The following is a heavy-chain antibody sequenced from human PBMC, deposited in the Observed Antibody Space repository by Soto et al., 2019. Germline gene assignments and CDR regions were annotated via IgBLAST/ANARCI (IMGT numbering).Heavy chain of an antibody. J-gene: IGHJ4*02. CDR2: IYYSGTT. D-gene: IGHD3-22*01. Sequence: QVQLQESGPGLVKPSQTLSLTCTVSGGSINNGDYSWSWVRQHPGKGLEWIGYIYYSGTTYYNPSLKRRVTMSVDPSKNQFSLKLSSVTAADTAVYYCAGAYDIMEGYFEYWSQGTLVTVSS. V-gene: IGHV4-31*03. CDR3: AGAYDIMEGYFEY. CDR1: GGSINNGDYS.